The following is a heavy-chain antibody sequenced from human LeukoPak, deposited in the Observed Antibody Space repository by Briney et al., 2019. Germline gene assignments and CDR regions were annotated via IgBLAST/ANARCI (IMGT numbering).Heavy chain of an antibody. V-gene: IGHV1-2*02. CDR2: INPNSGGT. D-gene: IGHD1-26*01. Sequence: ASVKVSCKASGYTLTGYYMHWVRQAPGQGLEWMGWINPNSGGTNYAQKFQGRVILTRDTSITTGYMDLSRLRSDDTALYYCARVRGGNNYHFDYWGQGTLVTVSS. J-gene: IGHJ4*02. CDR1: GYTLTGYY. CDR3: ARVRGGNNYHFDY.